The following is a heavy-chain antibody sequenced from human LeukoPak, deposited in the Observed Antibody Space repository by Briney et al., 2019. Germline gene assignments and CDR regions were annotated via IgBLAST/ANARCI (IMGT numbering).Heavy chain of an antibody. Sequence: SETLSLTCTVSGGSISSYYWSWIRQPPGKGLEWIGYIYYSGSTNYSPSLKSRVTISVDKSKNQFSLKLSSVTAADTAVYYCARVRTSTNLNWFDPWGQGTLVTVSS. CDR3: ARVRTSTNLNWFDP. CDR1: GGSISSYY. D-gene: IGHD2-2*01. CDR2: IYYSGST. V-gene: IGHV4-59*12. J-gene: IGHJ5*02.